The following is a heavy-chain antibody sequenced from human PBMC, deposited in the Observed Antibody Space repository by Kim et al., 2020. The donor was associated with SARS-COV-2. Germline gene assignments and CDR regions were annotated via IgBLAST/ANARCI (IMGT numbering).Heavy chain of an antibody. V-gene: IGHV3-64D*06. D-gene: IGHD3-16*02. J-gene: IGHJ4*02. Sequence: RFTISRDNSKNTLYLQMSSLRAEDTAVYYCVKDNGSSLWGSYRYTGYFDYWGQGTLVTVSS. CDR3: VKDNGSSLWGSYRYTGYFDY.